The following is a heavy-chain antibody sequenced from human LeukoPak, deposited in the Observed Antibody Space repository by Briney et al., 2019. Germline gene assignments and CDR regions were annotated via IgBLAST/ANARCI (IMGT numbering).Heavy chain of an antibody. J-gene: IGHJ6*03. Sequence: SETLSLTCAVSGGSISSSNWWSWVRQPPGKGLEWIGEIYHSGSTNYNPSLKSRVTISVDTSKNQFSLKLSSVTAADTAVYYCARGYYDSSGYYYGRPYYYYYMDVWGKRTTVTISS. CDR1: GGSISSSNW. CDR2: IYHSGST. D-gene: IGHD3-22*01. V-gene: IGHV4-4*02. CDR3: ARGYYDSSGYYYGRPYYYYYMDV.